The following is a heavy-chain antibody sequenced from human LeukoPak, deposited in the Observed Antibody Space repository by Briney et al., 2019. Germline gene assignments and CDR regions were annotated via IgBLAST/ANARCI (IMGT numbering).Heavy chain of an antibody. D-gene: IGHD1-1*01. J-gene: IGHJ4*02. Sequence: AETLSLTCTVSGGSISGSSPYWRWIRQPPGKGLEWVGTISYSGSTFYSPSLRGRVTISVDTSRKQCSLNLSSVTATDTAVYYCARHTSGTMFSYWGQGTLVTVSS. CDR2: ISYSGST. V-gene: IGHV4-39*01. CDR3: ARHTSGTMFSY. CDR1: GGSISGSSPY.